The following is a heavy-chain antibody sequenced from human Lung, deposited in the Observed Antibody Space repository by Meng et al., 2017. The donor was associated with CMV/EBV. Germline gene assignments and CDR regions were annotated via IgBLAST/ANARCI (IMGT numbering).Heavy chain of an antibody. V-gene: IGHV3-30*04. J-gene: IGHJ4*02. CDR2: ISYDGSNK. Sequence: SCAASGFTFSSFAMHWVRQAPGKGLEWVAVISYDGSNKYYADSVKGRFTISRDNSKNTLYLQMNSLRAEDTAVYYCASSQGIAARPLDCWGQGTLVTVSS. D-gene: IGHD6-6*01. CDR1: GFTFSSFA. CDR3: ASSQGIAARPLDC.